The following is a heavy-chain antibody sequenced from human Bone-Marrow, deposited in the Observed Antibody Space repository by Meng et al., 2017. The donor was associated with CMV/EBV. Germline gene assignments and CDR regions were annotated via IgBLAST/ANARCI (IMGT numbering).Heavy chain of an antibody. J-gene: IGHJ3*02. CDR1: GGTFSSYA. CDR3: ARGYYDSSGYYYDYDAFDI. D-gene: IGHD3-22*01. CDR2: IIPIFGTA. V-gene: IGHV1-69*12. Sequence: QVQLVQSGAEVKKPGSSVKVSCKASGGTFSSYAISWVRQAPGQGLEWMGGIIPIFGTANYAQKFQGRVTITADESTSTAYMELSSLRSEDTAVYYCARGYYDSSGYYYDYDAFDIWGQGTMVTVSS.